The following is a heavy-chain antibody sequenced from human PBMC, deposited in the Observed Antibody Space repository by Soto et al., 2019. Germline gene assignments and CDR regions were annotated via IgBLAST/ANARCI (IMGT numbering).Heavy chain of an antibody. D-gene: IGHD6-19*01. CDR2: ISYDGSNK. Sequence: QVQLVESGGGVVQPGRSLRLSCAASGFTFSSYAMHWVRQAPGKGLEWVAVISYDGSNKYYADSVKGRFTISRDNSKNTLYLQMNSLRAEDTAVYYCARDWSGYSSGWGQGTLVTVSS. CDR3: ARDWSGYSSG. J-gene: IGHJ4*02. CDR1: GFTFSSYA. V-gene: IGHV3-30-3*01.